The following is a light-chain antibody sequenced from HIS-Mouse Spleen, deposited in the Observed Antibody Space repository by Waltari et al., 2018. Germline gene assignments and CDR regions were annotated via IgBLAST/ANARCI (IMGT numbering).Light chain of an antibody. CDR2: EDS. CDR1: ALPKKS. CDR3: YSTDSSGNHRV. V-gene: IGLV3-10*01. Sequence: SYELTQPPSVSVSPGQQARITCSGDALPKKSAYWYQQKSGQAPVLVIYEDSKRPSGIPERFSGSSSGTMATLTISGAQVEDEADYYCYSTDSSGNHRVFGGGTKLTVL. J-gene: IGLJ2*01.